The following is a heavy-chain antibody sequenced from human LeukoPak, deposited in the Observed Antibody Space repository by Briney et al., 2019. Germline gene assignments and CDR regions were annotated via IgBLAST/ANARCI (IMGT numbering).Heavy chain of an antibody. CDR3: ARDLGLGYSSGWYDSEAFDI. V-gene: IGHV4-31*03. Sequence: SQTLSLTCTVSGGSISSGGYYWSWIRQHPGKGLEWIGYIYYSGSTYYNPSLRSRVTISVDTSKNQFSLKLSSATAADTAVYYCARDLGLGYSSGWYDSEAFDIWGQGTMVTVSS. CDR1: GGSISSGGYY. D-gene: IGHD6-19*01. J-gene: IGHJ3*02. CDR2: IYYSGST.